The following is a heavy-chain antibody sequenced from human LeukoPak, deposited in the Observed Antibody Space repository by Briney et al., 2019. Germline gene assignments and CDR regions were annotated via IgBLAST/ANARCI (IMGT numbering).Heavy chain of an antibody. J-gene: IGHJ6*03. Sequence: NSSETLSLTCTVSGGPISSYYWNWIRQPPGKGLEWIGSIFHSGSTYYNPSLKSRVTISVDTSKNQFSLKLSSVTAADTAVYFCARLRDYYYSYMDVWGKGTTVTISS. CDR2: IFHSGST. CDR3: ARLRDYYYSYMDV. D-gene: IGHD5-24*01. CDR1: GGPISSYY. V-gene: IGHV4-59*05.